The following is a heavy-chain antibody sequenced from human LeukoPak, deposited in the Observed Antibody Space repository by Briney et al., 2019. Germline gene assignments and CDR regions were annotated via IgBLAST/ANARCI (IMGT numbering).Heavy chain of an antibody. D-gene: IGHD6-13*01. CDR3: ARVRIGQQLDKYYYYAMDV. J-gene: IGHJ6*02. V-gene: IGHV1-2*06. CDR1: GYTFTDYY. Sequence: GASVKVSCKASGYTFTDYYMHWVRQAPGQGLEWMGRNNPNSGGTNYAQKFQGTVTMTTDTSISTAFMEVSRLRSDDTAVYYCARVRIGQQLDKYYYYAMDVWGQGTTVTVSS. CDR2: NNPNSGGT.